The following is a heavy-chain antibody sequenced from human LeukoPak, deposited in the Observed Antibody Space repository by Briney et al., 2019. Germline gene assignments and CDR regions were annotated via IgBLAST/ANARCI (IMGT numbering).Heavy chain of an antibody. J-gene: IGHJ3*02. Sequence: SETLSLTCTVSGGSISSGDYYWSWIRQPPGEGLEWIGYIYYSGSTYYNPSLKSRVTISVDTSKNQFSLKLSSVTAADTAVYYCTFNLGSGGFGFDIWGQGTMVTVSS. CDR1: GGSISSGDYY. CDR2: IYYSGST. V-gene: IGHV4-30-4*08. CDR3: TFNLGSGGFGFDI. D-gene: IGHD3-10*01.